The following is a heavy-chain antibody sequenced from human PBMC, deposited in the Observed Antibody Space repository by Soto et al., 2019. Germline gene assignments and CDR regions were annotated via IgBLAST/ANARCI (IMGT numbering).Heavy chain of an antibody. Sequence: FSVNGSWKASVGAYSSYIIGRGRINTGQGLEWRGRIIPILGIANYEQKFQGRVTITADKSTSTAYMELSSLRSEDTAVYYCARAGVAPKTEFDYWGQRTLVTVSS. V-gene: IGHV1-69*02. CDR1: VGAYSSYI. J-gene: IGHJ4*02. D-gene: IGHD5-12*01. CDR2: IIPILGIA. CDR3: ARAGVAPKTEFDY.